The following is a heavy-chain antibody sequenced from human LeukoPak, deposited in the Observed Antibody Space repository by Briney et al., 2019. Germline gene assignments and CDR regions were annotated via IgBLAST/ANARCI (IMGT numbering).Heavy chain of an antibody. J-gene: IGHJ4*02. V-gene: IGHV3-30*02. CDR3: AKVAGGQQLGTDY. D-gene: IGHD6-13*01. CDR1: GFTFSSYG. Sequence: EGSLRLSCAASGFTFSSYGMHWVRQAPGKGLEWVAFIRYDGSNKYYADSVKGRFTISRDNSKNTLYLQMNSLRAEDTAVYYCAKVAGGQQLGTDYWGQGTLVTVSS. CDR2: IRYDGSNK.